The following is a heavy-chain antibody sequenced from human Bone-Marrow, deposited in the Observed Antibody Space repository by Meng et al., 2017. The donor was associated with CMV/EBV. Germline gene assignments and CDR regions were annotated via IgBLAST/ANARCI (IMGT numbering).Heavy chain of an antibody. Sequence: GGLLRPPCAAPGFIFNNYVMTWVRQTPGKGLEWVSNIYGSGGTTNYADPVKGRFTISRDDSRNTLYLQMNSQRVDDRAVFYCARGDSSTTWLAFDYWGLGTLVTVSS. D-gene: IGHD6-13*01. CDR1: GFIFNNYV. CDR2: IYGSGGTT. J-gene: IGHJ4*02. CDR3: ARGDSSTTWLAFDY. V-gene: IGHV3-23*01.